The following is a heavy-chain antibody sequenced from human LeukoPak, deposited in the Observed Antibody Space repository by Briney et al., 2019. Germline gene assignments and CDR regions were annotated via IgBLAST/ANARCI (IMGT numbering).Heavy chain of an antibody. Sequence: PGGSLRLSCAASGFTVSSNYMSWVRQAPGKGLEWVSVIYSGGSTYYADSVKGRFTISRDNSKNTLYLQMNSLRAEDTAVYYCARDWGDGYTSDAFGIWGQGTMVTVSS. CDR3: ARDWGDGYTSDAFGI. CDR1: GFTVSSNY. J-gene: IGHJ3*02. D-gene: IGHD5-24*01. CDR2: IYSGGST. V-gene: IGHV3-53*01.